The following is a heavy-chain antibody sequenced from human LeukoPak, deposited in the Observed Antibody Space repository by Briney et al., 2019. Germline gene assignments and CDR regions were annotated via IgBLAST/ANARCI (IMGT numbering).Heavy chain of an antibody. D-gene: IGHD4-23*01. CDR3: ARDLGLRGST. V-gene: IGHV3-74*01. Sequence: GGSLRIPCEVSGGTFSESWMHWVPQTPRKGPVWVSRMYGDMSDISYADSVKGRFTISRDNAKNTVYLQMNSLRGEDTAVYYCARDLGLRGSTWGQGTLVTVSS. CDR1: GGTFSESW. J-gene: IGHJ5*02. CDR2: MYGDMSDI.